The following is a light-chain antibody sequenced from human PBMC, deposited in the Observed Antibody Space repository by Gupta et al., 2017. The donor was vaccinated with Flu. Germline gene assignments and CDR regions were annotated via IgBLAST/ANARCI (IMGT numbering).Light chain of an antibody. V-gene: IGKV3-11*01. CDR3: QQRSNCPMA. Sequence: EIVLTQSPATLSLSPGETATLSCRASQNVNTFFAWYQQKPGQAPRLLIYDASKRATGIPARFSGSGSGTEFTLIISSLEPEDFAVYYCQQRSNCPMAFGGGTKVDIK. CDR2: DAS. CDR1: QNVNTF. J-gene: IGKJ4*01.